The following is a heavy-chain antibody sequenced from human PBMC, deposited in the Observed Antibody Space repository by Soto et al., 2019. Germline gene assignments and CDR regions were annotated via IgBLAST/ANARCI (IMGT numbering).Heavy chain of an antibody. CDR3: ARGRYCLTGRCFPNWFDS. CDR1: GDSISTVDYF. V-gene: IGHV4-30-4*01. CDR2: IYKSATT. J-gene: IGHJ5*01. D-gene: IGHD2-15*01. Sequence: NPSETLSLTCSVSGDSISTVDYFWAWIRQPPGQALEYIGYIYKSATTYYNPSFGGRVAISLDTSKSHFSLNVTSVTAADTAVYFCARGRYCLTGRCFPNWFDSWGQGTLVTVSS.